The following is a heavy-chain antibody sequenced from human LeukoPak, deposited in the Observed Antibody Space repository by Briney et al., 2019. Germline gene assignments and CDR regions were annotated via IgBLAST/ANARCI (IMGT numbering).Heavy chain of an antibody. Sequence: PSETLSLTCTVSGGSISSGSYYWGWIRQPPGKGLEWIGSIYYSGSTYYNPSLKSRVTISVDTSKNQFSLKLSSVTAADTAVYYCARDNQYGDYPWVVDVWGQGTTVTVSS. J-gene: IGHJ6*02. CDR3: ARDNQYGDYPWVVDV. CDR2: IYYSGST. CDR1: GGSISSGSYY. D-gene: IGHD4-17*01. V-gene: IGHV4-39*07.